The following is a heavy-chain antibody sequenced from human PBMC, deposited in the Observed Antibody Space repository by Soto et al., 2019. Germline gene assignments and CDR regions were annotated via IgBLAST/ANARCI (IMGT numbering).Heavy chain of an antibody. J-gene: IGHJ5*02. CDR3: AHRQSDSAGSYSP. CDR1: GFSLTTSGVG. CDR2: IDGNDDK. D-gene: IGHD3-10*01. Sequence: QITLKESGPTLVKPTQTLTLTCTCSGFSLTTSGVGVSWIRQPPGKALEWLALIDGNDDKRYGPSLKTRLTITKDTSKNQVVLTMTTLDPVDTATYYCAHRQSDSAGSYSPWGQGILVTVSS. V-gene: IGHV2-5*01.